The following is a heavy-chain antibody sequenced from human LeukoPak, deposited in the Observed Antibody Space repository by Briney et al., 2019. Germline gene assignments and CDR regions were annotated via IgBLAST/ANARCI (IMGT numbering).Heavy chain of an antibody. V-gene: IGHV3-21*01. Sequence: GGSLRLSCAASGFTFSSYSMNWVRQAPGKGLEWVSSISSSSSYIYYADSVKGRFTISRDNAKNSLYLQMNSLRAEDTAVYYCASGDGFEPRFDYWGQGTLVTVSS. CDR2: ISSSSSYI. D-gene: IGHD7-27*01. CDR1: GFTFSSYS. CDR3: ASGDGFEPRFDY. J-gene: IGHJ4*02.